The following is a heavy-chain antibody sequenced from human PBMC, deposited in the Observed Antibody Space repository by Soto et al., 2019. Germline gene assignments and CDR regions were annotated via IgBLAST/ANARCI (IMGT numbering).Heavy chain of an antibody. CDR1: GYTFTSYG. D-gene: IGHD3-3*01. Sequence: ASVKVSCKASGYTFTSYGISWVRQAPGQGLEWMGWISAYNGNTNYAQKLRGRVTMTTDTSTSTAYMELRSLRSDDTAVYYCARVSDFWSGYEYYYYYYGVDVWGQGTTVTVSS. J-gene: IGHJ6*02. CDR2: ISAYNGNT. CDR3: ARVSDFWSGYEYYYYYYGVDV. V-gene: IGHV1-18*01.